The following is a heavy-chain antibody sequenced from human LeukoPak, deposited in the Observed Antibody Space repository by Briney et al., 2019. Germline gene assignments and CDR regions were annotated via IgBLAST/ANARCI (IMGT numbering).Heavy chain of an antibody. CDR1: GFTFSSYS. CDR3: ARVQVYYDSSGYYPVFDY. CDR2: ISSSSSYI. Sequence: GGSLRLSCAASGFTFSSYSMNWVRQAPGKGLEWVSSISSSSSYIYYADSVKGRCTISRDNAKNSLYLQMNSLRAEDTAVYYCARVQVYYDSSGYYPVFDYWGQGTLVTVSS. J-gene: IGHJ4*02. V-gene: IGHV3-21*01. D-gene: IGHD3-22*01.